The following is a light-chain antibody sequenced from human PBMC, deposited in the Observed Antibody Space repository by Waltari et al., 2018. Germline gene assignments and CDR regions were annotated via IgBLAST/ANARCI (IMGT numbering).Light chain of an antibody. Sequence: EIVLTQSPGTLSLSPGERATLSCWASQSVGGTLAWYQQKPGQAPRLLIYGASSRATGIPDRFSGSGSGTEFSLTISRLEPEDFAVYYCQHYVRLPATFGQGTKVVIK. CDR3: QHYVRLPAT. CDR2: GAS. CDR1: QSVGGT. V-gene: IGKV3-20*01. J-gene: IGKJ1*01.